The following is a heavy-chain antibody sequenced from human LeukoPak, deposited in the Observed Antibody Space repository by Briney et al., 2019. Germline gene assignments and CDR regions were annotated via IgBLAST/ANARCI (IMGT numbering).Heavy chain of an antibody. V-gene: IGHV1-2*02. J-gene: IGHJ4*02. CDR2: INPDSGGT. CDR1: GYTFSGHY. CDR3: ARDGNFDY. Sequence: ASVKVSCKSSGYTFSGHYMHWVRQAPGRGLEWMGWINPDSGGTNYAQKFQGRVTMTRDTSISTAYMELTRLTSDVTDVYYCARDGNFDYWGQGTLVAVSS.